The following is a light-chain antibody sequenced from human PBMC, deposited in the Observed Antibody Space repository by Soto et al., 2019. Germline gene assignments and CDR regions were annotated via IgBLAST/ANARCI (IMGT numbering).Light chain of an antibody. CDR1: SSNIGSNT. CDR3: AVWDDSLSTWV. Sequence: QSVLTQPPSASGTPGQRVTISCSGSSSNIGSNTVNWYQQLPGTAPKLLIFINDQRPSGVPDRFSGSKSGTSASLAISGLHSEDEADYYCAVWDDSLSTWVFGGGTQLTVL. J-gene: IGLJ3*02. CDR2: IND. V-gene: IGLV1-44*01.